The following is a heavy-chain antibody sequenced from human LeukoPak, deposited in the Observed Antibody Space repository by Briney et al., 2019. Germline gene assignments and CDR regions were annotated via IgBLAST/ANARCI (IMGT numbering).Heavy chain of an antibody. J-gene: IGHJ3*02. D-gene: IGHD6-19*01. Sequence: SETLSLTCTVSGGSISSSSYYWGWIRQPPGKGLEWIGSIYYSGSTYYNPSLKSRVTISVDTSKNQFSLKLSSVTAADTAVYCCARVLSLSPAVAFDAFDIWGQGTMVTVSS. CDR1: GGSISSSSYY. V-gene: IGHV4-39*07. CDR3: ARVLSLSPAVAFDAFDI. CDR2: IYYSGST.